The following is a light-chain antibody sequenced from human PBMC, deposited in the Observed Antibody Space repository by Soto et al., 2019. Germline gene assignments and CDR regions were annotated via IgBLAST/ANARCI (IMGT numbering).Light chain of an antibody. CDR1: SSDVGIYNY. Sequence: LTQPASVSGSPGQSITISCTGTSSDVGIYNYVSWYQQHPGKAPKLMIYQVTNRPSGVSNRFSGSKSGNTASLTISGLQAEDEADYYCSSYTGSTNYVFGTGTKVTV. J-gene: IGLJ1*01. V-gene: IGLV2-14*01. CDR3: SSYTGSTNYV. CDR2: QVT.